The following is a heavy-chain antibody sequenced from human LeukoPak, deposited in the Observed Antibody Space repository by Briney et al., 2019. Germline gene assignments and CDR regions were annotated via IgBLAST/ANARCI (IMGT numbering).Heavy chain of an antibody. CDR2: INSDGSTT. CDR1: GFSFSNYW. CDR3: ARGIVGPTGDY. J-gene: IGHJ4*02. Sequence: GGSLRLPCVVSGFSFSNYWMHWVRQAPGKGLVWVSRINSDGSTTSYAASVKGRFTISRDNAKNTLYLQMNSLRAEDTAVYYCARGIVGPTGDYWGQGTLVTVSS. V-gene: IGHV3-74*01. D-gene: IGHD1-26*01.